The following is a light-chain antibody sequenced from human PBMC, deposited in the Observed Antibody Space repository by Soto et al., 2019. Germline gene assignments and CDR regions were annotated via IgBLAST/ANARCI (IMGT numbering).Light chain of an antibody. CDR1: QSVSSSY. CDR2: GAS. V-gene: IGKV3-20*01. Sequence: EIVLTQSPGTLSLSPGERATLSCRASQSVSSSYLAWYQQKPGQAPRLLIYGASSRATGIPDRFSGSGSGTDFTTTISRLEPEDVAVYYGQQYGSSPGTFGQGTKVEIK. J-gene: IGKJ1*01. CDR3: QQYGSSPGT.